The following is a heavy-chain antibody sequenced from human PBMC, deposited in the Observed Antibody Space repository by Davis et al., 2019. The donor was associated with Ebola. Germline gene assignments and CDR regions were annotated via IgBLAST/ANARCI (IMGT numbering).Heavy chain of an antibody. CDR3: ARVRLSGITSWFDP. J-gene: IGHJ5*02. Sequence: SETLSLTCTVSGGSVSSGRYYWSWIRQPPGRGLDWIGSIYSSGGTNYNPALKSRVTIPVDTSKNQFSLKLSSVTAADTAVYYCARVRLSGITSWFDPWGQGTLVTVSS. CDR1: GGSVSSGRYY. V-gene: IGHV4-61*01. D-gene: IGHD1-26*01. CDR2: IYSSGGT.